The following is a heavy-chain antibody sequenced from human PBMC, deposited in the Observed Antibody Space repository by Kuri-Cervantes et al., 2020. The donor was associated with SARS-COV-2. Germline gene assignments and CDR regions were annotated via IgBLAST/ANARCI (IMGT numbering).Heavy chain of an antibody. CDR2: IYSGGSST. Sequence: ETLSLTCAASGFTFSSYAMSWVRQAPGKGLEWVSVIYSGGSSTYYADSVKGRFTTSRDNSKNTLYLQMNSLRAEDTALYYCAKDIIAAAGMTIDYWGQGTLVTVSS. D-gene: IGHD6-13*01. V-gene: IGHV3-23*03. J-gene: IGHJ4*02. CDR1: GFTFSSYA. CDR3: AKDIIAAAGMTIDY.